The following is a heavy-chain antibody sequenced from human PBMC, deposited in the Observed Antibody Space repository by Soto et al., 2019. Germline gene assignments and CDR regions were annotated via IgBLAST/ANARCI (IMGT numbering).Heavy chain of an antibody. CDR3: AGGYSSGGYDAFDI. V-gene: IGHV1-8*01. J-gene: IGHJ3*02. CDR1: GYTFTSYD. D-gene: IGHD6-19*01. CDR2: MNPNSGNT. Sequence: ASVKVSCKASGYTFTSYDINWVRQATGQGLEWMGWMNPNSGNTGYAQKFQGRVTMARNTSISIAYMELSSLRSEDTAVYYCAGGYSSGGYDAFDIWGQGTMVTVSS.